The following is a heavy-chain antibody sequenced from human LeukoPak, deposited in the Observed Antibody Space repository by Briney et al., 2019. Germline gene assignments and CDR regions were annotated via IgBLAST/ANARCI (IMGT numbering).Heavy chain of an antibody. Sequence: PGGSLRLSCAAPGFTFSSYGMHWVRQGPGKGLGWVAAIWYDGSNKYYADSVKGRFAISRDNSKNTLYLQMNSLRAEDTAVYYCARDPKVRWELMGYFDYWGQGTLVTVPS. CDR2: IWYDGSNK. J-gene: IGHJ4*02. V-gene: IGHV3-33*01. CDR1: GFTFSSYG. D-gene: IGHD1-26*01. CDR3: ARDPKVRWELMGYFDY.